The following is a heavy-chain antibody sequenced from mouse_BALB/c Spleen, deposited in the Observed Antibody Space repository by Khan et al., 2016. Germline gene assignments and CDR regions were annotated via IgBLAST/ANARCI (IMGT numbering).Heavy chain of an antibody. CDR2: IRNKANGYTT. D-gene: IGHD2-4*01. Sequence: EVELVESGGGLVQPGGSLRLSCATSGFTFTDYYMSWVRQPPGKALEWLGFIRNKANGYTTEYSASVKGRFTIYRDNSQSILYLQMNTLRAENIATYYCARDDYGGDYWGQGTTLTVSS. V-gene: IGHV7-3*02. CDR3: ARDDYGGDY. J-gene: IGHJ2*01. CDR1: GFTFTDYY.